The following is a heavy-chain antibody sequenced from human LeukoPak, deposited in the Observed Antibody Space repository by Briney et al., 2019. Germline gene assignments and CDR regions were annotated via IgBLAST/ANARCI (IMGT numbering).Heavy chain of an antibody. CDR2: IYPGDSDT. V-gene: IGHV5-51*01. Sequence: PGESLEIFCKGSGYSFTSYWIGWVRQMPGKGLEWMGIIYPGDSDTRYSPSFQGQVTFSADKSISTAYLQWSSLKASDTAMYYCARPVYGSGSYTYYFDYWGQGTLVTVSS. J-gene: IGHJ4*02. CDR3: ARPVYGSGSYTYYFDY. CDR1: GYSFTSYW. D-gene: IGHD3-10*01.